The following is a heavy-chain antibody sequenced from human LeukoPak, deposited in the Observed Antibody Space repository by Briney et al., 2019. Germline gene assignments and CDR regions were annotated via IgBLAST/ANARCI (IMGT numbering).Heavy chain of an antibody. V-gene: IGHV4-30-2*01. CDR2: IYHSGST. D-gene: IGHD3-10*01. CDR3: ARHRGSGAFDI. J-gene: IGHJ3*02. Sequence: PSETLSLTCTVSGGSISSGGYYWSWIRQPPGKGLEWIGYIYHSGSTYYNPSLKSRVTISVDTSKNQFSLKLSSVTAADTAVYYCARHRGSGAFDIWGQGTMVTVSS. CDR1: GGSISSGGYY.